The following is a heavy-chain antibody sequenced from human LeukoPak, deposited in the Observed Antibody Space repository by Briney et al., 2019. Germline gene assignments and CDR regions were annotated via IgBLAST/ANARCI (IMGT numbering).Heavy chain of an antibody. J-gene: IGHJ4*02. D-gene: IGHD6-6*01. CDR3: AHCKGSISAIYFDY. CDR1: GVSFSTSGVG. Sequence: SGPTLVKATQTLALTVIFSGVSFSTSGVGVGWIRQPPGKALEWLALIYWDDDKRYSPSLKSRLTITKDTSKNQVVLTMPNMARTQIGTYDRAHCKGSISAIYFDYWGQGTLVTVSS. V-gene: IGHV2-5*02. CDR2: IYWDDDK.